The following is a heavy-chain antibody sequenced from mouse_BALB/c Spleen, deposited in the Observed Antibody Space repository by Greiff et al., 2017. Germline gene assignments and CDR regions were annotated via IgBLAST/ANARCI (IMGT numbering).Heavy chain of an antibody. CDR3: EREVNYYGSSNRYAN. D-gene: IGHD1-1*01. CDR1: GYTFTSYD. CDR2: IYPGDGST. J-gene: IGHJ3*01. V-gene: IGHV1S56*01. Sequence: QVQLQQSGPELVKSGALVKLSCKASGYTFTSYDINWVKQRPGQGLEWIGWIYPGDGSTKYNEKFKGKATLTADKSSSTAYMQLSSLTSENSAVYFCEREVNYYGSSNRYANWGQGTLVTVSA.